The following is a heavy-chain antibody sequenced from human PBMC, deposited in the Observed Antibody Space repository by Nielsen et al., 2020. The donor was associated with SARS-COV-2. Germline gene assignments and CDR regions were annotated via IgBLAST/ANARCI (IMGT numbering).Heavy chain of an antibody. CDR1: GGSFSGYY. V-gene: IGHV4-34*01. D-gene: IGHD6-13*01. CDR2: INHSGST. CDR3: AAGTRYEYFQH. Sequence: SETLSLTCAVYGGSFSGYYWSWIRQPPGKGLEWIGEINHSGSTYYNPSLKSRVTISVDTSKNQFSLKLSSVTAADTAVYYCAAGTRYEYFQHWGQGTLVTVSS. J-gene: IGHJ1*01.